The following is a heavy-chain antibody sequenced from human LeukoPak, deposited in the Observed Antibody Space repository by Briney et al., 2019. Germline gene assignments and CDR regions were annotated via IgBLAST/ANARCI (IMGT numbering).Heavy chain of an antibody. D-gene: IGHD6-13*01. CDR2: ISYDGSNK. J-gene: IGHJ5*02. Sequence: GGSLRLSCAASGFTFSSYAMHWVRQAPGKGLEWVAVISYDGSNKYYADAVKGRFTISRDNSKNTLYLQMNSLRPEDTALYYCAKAYSSSCWFDPWGQGTLVTVSS. V-gene: IGHV3-30-3*01. CDR1: GFTFSSYA. CDR3: AKAYSSSCWFDP.